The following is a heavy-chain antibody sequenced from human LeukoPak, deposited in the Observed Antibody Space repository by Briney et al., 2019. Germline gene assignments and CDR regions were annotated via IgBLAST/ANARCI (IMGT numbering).Heavy chain of an antibody. D-gene: IGHD4-17*01. Sequence: SETLSLTCTVSVGSITNYDWSWVRQPPGKGLEFIGHVHYSGTTNYNPSLRSRVTISIDTSKQHFFLKLKSVTAADTAVYYCARDYGDYVGYWGQGTLVTVSS. J-gene: IGHJ4*02. V-gene: IGHV4-59*01. CDR1: VGSITNYD. CDR2: VHYSGTT. CDR3: ARDYGDYVGY.